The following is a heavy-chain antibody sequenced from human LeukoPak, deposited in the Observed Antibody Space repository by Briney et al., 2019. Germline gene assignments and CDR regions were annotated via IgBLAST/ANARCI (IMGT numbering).Heavy chain of an antibody. Sequence: ASVKVSCKASGYSFTSYGITWVRQAPGQGLEWMGWFSGYNGNTNYEQKLLGRVTLTTDTSTSTAYMELRSLRSDDTAVYYCARGGRVRDYYGSGRPRRGDWFDPWGQGTLVTVSS. CDR1: GYSFTSYG. J-gene: IGHJ5*02. V-gene: IGHV1-18*01. CDR3: ARGGRVRDYYGSGRPRRGDWFDP. D-gene: IGHD3-10*01. CDR2: FSGYNGNT.